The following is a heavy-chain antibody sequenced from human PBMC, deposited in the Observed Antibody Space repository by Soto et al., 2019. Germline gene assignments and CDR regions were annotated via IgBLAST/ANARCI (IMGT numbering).Heavy chain of an antibody. CDR3: ARHNGPLYVGYYYDMDV. CDR2: IYYSGYT. D-gene: IGHD3-16*01. Sequence: QLQLQESGPGLVKPSETLSLTCTVSGGSISSSSYYWGWIRQPPGKGLEWIGSIYYSGYTYYNPALTSRVPIFVDTAKNQFSLTLSSVTAADTSVYYCARHNGPLYVGYYYDMDVWGQGTTVTVSS. J-gene: IGHJ6*02. CDR1: GGSISSSSYY. V-gene: IGHV4-39*01.